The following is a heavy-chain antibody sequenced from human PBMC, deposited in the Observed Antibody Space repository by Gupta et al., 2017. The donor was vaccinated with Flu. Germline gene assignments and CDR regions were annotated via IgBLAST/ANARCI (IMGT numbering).Heavy chain of an antibody. CDR3: GGDGSGSYYNGMGV. V-gene: IGHV1-69*01. CDR1: NFA. CDR2: ILPLTGTS. D-gene: IGHD5-12*01. Sequence: NFAIIWVRQAPGHGLEWMGGILPLTGTSTYSQKFQGRVTISAEDSTSTVYMDRSGLRSEDTAVYYCGGDGSGSYYNGMGVWGQGTTVTVSS. J-gene: IGHJ6*02.